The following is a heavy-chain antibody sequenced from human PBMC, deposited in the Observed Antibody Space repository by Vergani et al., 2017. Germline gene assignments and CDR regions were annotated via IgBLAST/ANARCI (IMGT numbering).Heavy chain of an antibody. V-gene: IGHV4-59*02. CDR1: GVSVTDYN. CDR3: AEDTHSWQRADR. Sequence: QAQLQESGPGLVKPSETLSLTCHVFGVSVTDYNCNWIRQAPGKGLEWIGSLSITGGATHASHNPSLKSRVSISVDTSKSQFSLRLSSVTAADSAIYYCAEDTHSWQRADRWGQGLLVSVSS. CDR2: SITGGATHA. D-gene: IGHD6-13*01. J-gene: IGHJ5*02.